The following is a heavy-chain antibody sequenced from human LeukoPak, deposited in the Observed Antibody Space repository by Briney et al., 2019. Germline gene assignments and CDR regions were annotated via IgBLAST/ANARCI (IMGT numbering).Heavy chain of an antibody. Sequence: GGSLRLSCAASGFTFSSYAMSWVRQAPGKGLEWVSAISGSGGSTYYADSVKGRFTISGDNSKNTLYLQMNSLRAEDTAVYYCAKAPSYDFWSGFYYHYMDVWGKGTTVTVSS. D-gene: IGHD3/OR15-3a*01. CDR1: GFTFSSYA. V-gene: IGHV3-23*01. J-gene: IGHJ6*03. CDR3: AKAPSYDFWSGFYYHYMDV. CDR2: ISGSGGST.